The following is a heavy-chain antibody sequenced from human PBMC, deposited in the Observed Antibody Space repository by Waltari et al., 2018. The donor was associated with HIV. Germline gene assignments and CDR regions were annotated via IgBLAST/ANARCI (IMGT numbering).Heavy chain of an antibody. D-gene: IGHD3-10*01. Sequence: QVQLVESGGGVVQPGRALRLSVAASGLTFRSYGLHWVRQAPGTGREWVEVISYDGRNKYYADSVKGRFTISRDNSKNTLYLQMNSLRAEDTAVYYCAKEGLNYGSGSYYNYHYDYWGQGTLVTVSS. V-gene: IGHV3-30*18. J-gene: IGHJ4*02. CDR3: AKEGLNYGSGSYYNYHYDY. CDR1: GLTFRSYG. CDR2: ISYDGRNK.